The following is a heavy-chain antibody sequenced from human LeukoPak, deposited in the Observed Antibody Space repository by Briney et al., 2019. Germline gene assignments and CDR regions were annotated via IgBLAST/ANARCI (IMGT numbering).Heavy chain of an antibody. Sequence: AGGSLRLSCAASGFTFSSYAMSWVRQAPGKWLEWVAFISYDGSNKYYRDSVKGRFTISRDNSKNTLYLQMNSLRAEDTALYYCAKENILTFGGVIDPGYDSWGQGTLVTVSS. CDR3: AKENILTFGGVIDPGYDS. V-gene: IGHV3-30*18. CDR1: GFTFSSYA. CDR2: ISYDGSNK. D-gene: IGHD3-16*02. J-gene: IGHJ4*02.